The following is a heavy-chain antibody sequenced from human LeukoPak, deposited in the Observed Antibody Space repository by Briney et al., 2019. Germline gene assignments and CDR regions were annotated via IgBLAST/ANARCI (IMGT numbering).Heavy chain of an antibody. CDR3: ARGRRSSSWSPIDY. J-gene: IGHJ4*02. CDR2: IKQDGSEK. Sequence: PGGSLRLSCAASGYTFSSYWMTWVRQAPGKGLEWVANIKQDGSEKYYVDSVKGRFTISRDNAKNSLYLQMNSLRAEDTAMYYCARGRRSSSWSPIDYWGQGTLVTVSS. V-gene: IGHV3-7*01. CDR1: GYTFSSYW. D-gene: IGHD6-13*01.